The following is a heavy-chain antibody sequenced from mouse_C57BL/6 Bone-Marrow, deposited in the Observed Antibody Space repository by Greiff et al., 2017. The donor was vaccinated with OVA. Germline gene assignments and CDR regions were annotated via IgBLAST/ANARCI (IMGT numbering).Heavy chain of an antibody. D-gene: IGHD1-1*01. CDR1: GYTFTDYE. V-gene: IGHV1-15*01. Sequence: QVQLQQSGAELVRPGASVTLSCKASGYTFTDYEMHWVKQTPVHGLEWIGAIDPETGGTAYNQKFKGKAILTADKSSSTAYMELRSLTSEDSAVYYCAREALYYYGSSYPGYFDVWGTGTTVTVSS. CDR2: IDPETGGT. CDR3: AREALYYYGSSYPGYFDV. J-gene: IGHJ1*03.